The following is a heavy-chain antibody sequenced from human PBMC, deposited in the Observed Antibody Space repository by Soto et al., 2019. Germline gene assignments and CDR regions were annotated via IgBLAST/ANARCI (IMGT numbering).Heavy chain of an antibody. CDR3: ARVIPASVVVVAAPRTKIDC. J-gene: IGHJ4*02. D-gene: IGHD2-15*01. Sequence: SETLSLTCAVYGGSFSGYYWSWIRQPPGKGLEWIGEINHSGSTNYNPSLKSRVTTSVDTSKNQFSLKLSSVTAADTAVYYCARVIPASVVVVAAPRTKIDCWGQGTLVTVSS. CDR2: INHSGST. CDR1: GGSFSGYY. V-gene: IGHV4-34*01.